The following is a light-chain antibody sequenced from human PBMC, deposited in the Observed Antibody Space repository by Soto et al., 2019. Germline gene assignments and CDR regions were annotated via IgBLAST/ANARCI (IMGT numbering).Light chain of an antibody. V-gene: IGKV3-20*01. CDR3: QKYGSSPPYT. J-gene: IGKJ2*01. CDR2: GAS. Sequence: EIVLTQSPGTLSLSPGERATLSCRASQSVSSAWLAWYQQKPGQAPRLFIYGASSRATGIPDRFSGSGSGTDFTLTISRLEPEDFAVYYCQKYGSSPPYTFGQGTKLEIK. CDR1: QSVSSAW.